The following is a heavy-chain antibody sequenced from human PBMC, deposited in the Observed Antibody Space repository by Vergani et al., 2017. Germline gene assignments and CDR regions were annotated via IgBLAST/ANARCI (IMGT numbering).Heavy chain of an antibody. J-gene: IGHJ3*02. Sequence: QVQLVESGGGLVKPGGSLRLSCAASGFTFSDYYMSWIRQAPGKGLEGFSYISSSGSTIYSADSVKGRFTISRDNDKNSLYLQMNSLRAGDTAVYYCARDWGIVGADDSFDIWGQGTMVTVSS. D-gene: IGHD1-26*01. V-gene: IGHV3-11*01. CDR1: GFTFSDYY. CDR2: ISSSGSTI. CDR3: ARDWGIVGADDSFDI.